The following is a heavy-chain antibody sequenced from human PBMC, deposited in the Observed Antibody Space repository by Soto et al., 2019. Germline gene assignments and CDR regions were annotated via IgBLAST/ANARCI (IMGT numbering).Heavy chain of an antibody. CDR2: IVVGSGNT. V-gene: IGHV1-58*01. Sequence: SVKVSCKASGFTYTSSAVQWVRQARGQRLEWIGWIVVGSGNTNYAQKFQERVTITRDMSTSTAYMELSSLRSEDTAVYYCAVGSSSWHFATYYYYGMDVWGQGTTVTVSS. D-gene: IGHD6-13*01. J-gene: IGHJ6*02. CDR1: GFTYTSSA. CDR3: AVGSSSWHFATYYYYGMDV.